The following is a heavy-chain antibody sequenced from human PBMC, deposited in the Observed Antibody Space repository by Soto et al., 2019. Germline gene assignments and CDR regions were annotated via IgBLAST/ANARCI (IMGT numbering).Heavy chain of an antibody. V-gene: IGHV4-39*01. CDR1: GGSISSSSYY. D-gene: IGHD1-26*01. Sequence: QLQLQESGPGLVKPSETLSLTCTVSGGSISSSSYYWGWIRQPPGKGLEWIGSIYYSGSTYYNPSLKSRVTISVDTSKNQFSLKLSSVTAADTAVYYCARTTAGHWYSGSYDAFDIWGQGTMVTVSS. CDR2: IYYSGST. J-gene: IGHJ3*02. CDR3: ARTTAGHWYSGSYDAFDI.